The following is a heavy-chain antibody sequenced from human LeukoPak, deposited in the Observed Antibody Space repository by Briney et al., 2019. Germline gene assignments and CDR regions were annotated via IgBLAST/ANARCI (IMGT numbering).Heavy chain of an antibody. CDR2: IWYDGSNK. CDR1: GFTFSSNG. Sequence: PGGSMRLSCAASGFTFSSNGMCWVRQAPGKGLEWVAVIWYDGSNKYYADSVKGRFTISRDNSKNTLSLEMNSLRGEDTAVYYCARSVGATTDWFDPWGQGTHVFASS. J-gene: IGHJ5*02. D-gene: IGHD1-26*01. V-gene: IGHV3-33*01. CDR3: ARSVGATTDWFDP.